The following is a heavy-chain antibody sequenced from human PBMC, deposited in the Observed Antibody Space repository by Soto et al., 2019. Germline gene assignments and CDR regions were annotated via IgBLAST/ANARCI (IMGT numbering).Heavy chain of an antibody. J-gene: IGHJ3*02. CDR3: ASGIAAAQYDAFDI. CDR1: GYTFTGYY. D-gene: IGHD6-13*01. Sequence: ASVKVSCKASGYTFTGYYMHWARQAPGQGLEWMGWINPNSGGTNYAQKFQGWVTMTRDTSISTAYMELSRLRSDDTAVYYCASGIAAAQYDAFDIWGQGTMVTVSS. V-gene: IGHV1-2*04. CDR2: INPNSGGT.